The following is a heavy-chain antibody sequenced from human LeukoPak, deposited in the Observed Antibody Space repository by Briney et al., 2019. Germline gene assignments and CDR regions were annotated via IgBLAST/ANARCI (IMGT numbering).Heavy chain of an antibody. D-gene: IGHD3/OR15-3a*01. Sequence: GASVAVSFTSSAYTFSDYYVHWVRQAPGQGLEWMGWISPYNGNTNYAQNIQGRVTMTADTSTSTAYMELRSLRSNDTAVYYCARDLFEGVEELIFLYGLDVWGQGTTVAVSS. CDR2: ISPYNGNT. CDR3: ARDLFEGVEELIFLYGLDV. CDR1: AYTFSDYY. V-gene: IGHV1-18*01. J-gene: IGHJ6*02.